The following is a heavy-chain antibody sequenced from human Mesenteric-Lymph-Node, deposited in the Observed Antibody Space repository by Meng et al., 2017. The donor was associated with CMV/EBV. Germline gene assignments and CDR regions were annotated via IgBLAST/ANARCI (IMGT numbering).Heavy chain of an antibody. CDR2: ISSVSSYI. CDR1: GFTFSYYY. J-gene: IGHJ4*02. D-gene: IGHD1-7*01. V-gene: IGHV3-21*01. Sequence: GESLKISCAASGFTFSYYYMSGVRQAPGKGLEWVSSISSVSSYIYYADSVKGRFTISRDNAKNSLYLQMNSLRAEDTAVYYCARNYYPDYWGQGTLVTVSS. CDR3: ARNYYPDY.